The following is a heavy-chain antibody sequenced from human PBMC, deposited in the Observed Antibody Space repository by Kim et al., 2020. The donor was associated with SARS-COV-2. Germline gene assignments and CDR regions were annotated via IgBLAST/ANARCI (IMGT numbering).Heavy chain of an antibody. J-gene: IGHJ4*02. V-gene: IGHV3-23*01. CDR3: AKEVVERLVEWWDY. Sequence: AASVKGRFTISRDNSKNTLYLQMNSLRAKDTDVYYCAKEVVERLVEWWDYWGQGTLVTVSS. D-gene: IGHD3-3*01.